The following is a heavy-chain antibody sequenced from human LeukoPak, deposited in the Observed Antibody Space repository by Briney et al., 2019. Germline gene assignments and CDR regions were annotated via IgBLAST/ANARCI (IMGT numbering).Heavy chain of an antibody. D-gene: IGHD2-21*02. J-gene: IGHJ1*01. V-gene: IGHV1-46*01. CDR2: INPSGGST. CDR1: GYTFTSYY. Sequence: GASVKVSCKASGYTFTSYYMHWVRQAPGQGLEWMGIINPSGGSTSYAQKFQGRVTMTRDTYTSTVYMELSSLRSEDTAVYYCARDGSDCGGDCYSGYFQHWGQGTLVTVSS. CDR3: ARDGSDCGGDCYSGYFQH.